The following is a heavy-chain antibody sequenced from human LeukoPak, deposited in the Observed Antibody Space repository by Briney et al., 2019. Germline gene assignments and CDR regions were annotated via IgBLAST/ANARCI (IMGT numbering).Heavy chain of an antibody. CDR1: GFTFSSYG. CDR2: ISSSSSYI. CDR3: ARSSSGYYGWFDP. Sequence: GGSLRLSCAASGFTFSSYGMSWVRQAPGKGLEWVSSISSSSSYIYYADSVKGRFTISRDNAKNSLYLQMNSLRAEDTAVYYCARSSSGYYGWFDPWGQGTLVTVSS. D-gene: IGHD3-22*01. V-gene: IGHV3-21*01. J-gene: IGHJ5*02.